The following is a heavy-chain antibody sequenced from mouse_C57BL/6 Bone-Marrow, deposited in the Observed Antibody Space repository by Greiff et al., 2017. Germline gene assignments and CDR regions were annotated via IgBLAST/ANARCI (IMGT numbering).Heavy chain of an antibody. Sequence: VQLKQPGAELVKPGASVKLSCKASGYTFTSYWMHWVKQSHGKSLEWIGDINPNNGGTIYNQKFKGKATLTVDKSSSTAYMELRSLTSEDTAVYYCARHGSSYWYFDVWGTGTTVTVSS. CDR3: ARHGSSYWYFDV. D-gene: IGHD1-1*01. J-gene: IGHJ1*03. CDR1: GYTFTSYW. V-gene: IGHV1-18*01. CDR2: INPNNGGT.